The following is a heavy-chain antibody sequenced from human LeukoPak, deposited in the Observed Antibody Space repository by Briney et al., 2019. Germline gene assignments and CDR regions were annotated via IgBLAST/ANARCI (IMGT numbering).Heavy chain of an antibody. CDR1: GFTFSTYW. Sequence: PGGSLRLSCAASGFTFSTYWMHWVRQAPGKGLEWVANINQDGGQKYYLDSVKGRFTISRDNADNSLYLQMDGLRAEDTAVYYCATNTRAYAVLLAYWGQGTLVTVSS. CDR2: INQDGGQK. D-gene: IGHD4-17*01. CDR3: ATNTRAYAVLLAY. V-gene: IGHV3-7*01. J-gene: IGHJ4*02.